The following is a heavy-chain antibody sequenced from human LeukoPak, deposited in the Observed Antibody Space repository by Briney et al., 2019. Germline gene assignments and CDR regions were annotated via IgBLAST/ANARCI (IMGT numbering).Heavy chain of an antibody. CDR2: ISGSGGST. CDR3: ARDGGHRTTQYNWFDP. V-gene: IGHV3-23*01. CDR1: GFTFSSYA. D-gene: IGHD3-16*01. Sequence: PGGSLRLSCAASGFTFSSYAMNWVRQAPGKGLEWVSAISGSGGSTYYADSVKGRFTISRDNSKNTLYLQMNSLRAEDTAMYFCARDGGHRTTQYNWFDPWGQGTLVTVSS. J-gene: IGHJ5*02.